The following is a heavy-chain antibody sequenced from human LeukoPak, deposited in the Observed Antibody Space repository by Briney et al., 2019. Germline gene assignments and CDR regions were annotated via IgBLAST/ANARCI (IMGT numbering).Heavy chain of an antibody. Sequence: ASVKVSCKVSGYTLTELSMHWVRQAPGKGLEWMGGFDPEDGETIYAQKFQGRVTMTTDTSTSTAYMELRSLRSDDTAVYYCARRDGLMSPFAYWGQGTLVTVSS. J-gene: IGHJ4*02. CDR2: FDPEDGET. V-gene: IGHV1-24*01. CDR3: ARRDGLMSPFAY. CDR1: GYTLTELS. D-gene: IGHD2-21*01.